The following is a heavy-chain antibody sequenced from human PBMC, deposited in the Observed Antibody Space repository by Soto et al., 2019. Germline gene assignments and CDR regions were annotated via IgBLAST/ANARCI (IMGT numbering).Heavy chain of an antibody. V-gene: IGHV1-18*01. J-gene: IGHJ5*02. CDR2: ISAYNGNT. D-gene: IGHD2-21*02. Sequence: ASVKVSCKASGYTFAIYGISWVRQAPGQGLEWMGWISAYNGNTNYAQKLQGRVTMTTDTSTSTAYMELRSLRSDDTAVYYCARFCGGDCYYNWFDPWGQGTLVTVSS. CDR1: GYTFAIYG. CDR3: ARFCGGDCYYNWFDP.